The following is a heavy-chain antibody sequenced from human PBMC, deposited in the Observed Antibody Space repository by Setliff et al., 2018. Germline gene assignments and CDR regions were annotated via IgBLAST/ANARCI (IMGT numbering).Heavy chain of an antibody. Sequence: GSLRLSCAASGFTFSSYRMHWVRQAPGKGLEWVAVIWDDGGNKYHADSVKGRFTISRDNSKNTLYLQMNSLRPEDTAVYYCARTCSGSGCYAGLESWGRGTPVTVSS. CDR2: IWDDGGNK. V-gene: IGHV3-33*08. CDR3: ARTCSGSGCYAGLES. J-gene: IGHJ4*02. D-gene: IGHD2-15*01. CDR1: GFTFSSYR.